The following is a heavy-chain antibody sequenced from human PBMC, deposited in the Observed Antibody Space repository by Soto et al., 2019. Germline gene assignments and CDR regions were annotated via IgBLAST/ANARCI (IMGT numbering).Heavy chain of an antibody. CDR3: AREGIYDSSGYYPYYFDY. D-gene: IGHD3-22*01. V-gene: IGHV3-48*02. CDR2: ISSSGSII. CDR1: GLAFSRYS. J-gene: IGHJ4*02. Sequence: GGSLRLSCAASGLAFSRYSMNWVRQAPGKGLEWIAYISSSGSIISYSDSVKGRFTISRDNDKDSLYLQMNSLREEDAAVYFCAREGIYDSSGYYPYYFDYWGLGTLVTVS.